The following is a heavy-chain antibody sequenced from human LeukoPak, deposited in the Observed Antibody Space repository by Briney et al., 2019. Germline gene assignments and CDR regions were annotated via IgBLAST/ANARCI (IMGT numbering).Heavy chain of an antibody. J-gene: IGHJ4*02. D-gene: IGHD3-3*01. Sequence: GGSLRLSCAASGFTFSSYWMSWVRQAPGKGLEWVANIKQDGSEKYHVDSVKGRFTISRDNAKNSLYLQMNSLRAEDTAVYYCARDLEYDFWSGYFLYWGQGTLVTVSS. CDR1: GFTFSSYW. CDR3: ARDLEYDFWSGYFLY. CDR2: IKQDGSEK. V-gene: IGHV3-7*01.